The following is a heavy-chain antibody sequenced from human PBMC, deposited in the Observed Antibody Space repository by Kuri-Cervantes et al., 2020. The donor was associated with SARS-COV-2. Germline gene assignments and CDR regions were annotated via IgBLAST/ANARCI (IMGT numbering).Heavy chain of an antibody. Sequence: GGSLRLSCKGSGYSFTSYWIGWVRQMPGKGLEWMGIIYPGESDTRYSPAFQGQVTMSVDKSINTAYLQWSSLRASDTAIYYCARLRFLEWLSPFDYWGQGTLVTVSS. V-gene: IGHV5-51*01. D-gene: IGHD3-3*01. CDR2: IYPGESDT. J-gene: IGHJ4*02. CDR3: ARLRFLEWLSPFDY. CDR1: GYSFTSYW.